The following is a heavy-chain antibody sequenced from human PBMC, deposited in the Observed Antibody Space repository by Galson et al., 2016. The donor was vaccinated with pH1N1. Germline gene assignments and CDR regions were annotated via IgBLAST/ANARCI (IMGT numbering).Heavy chain of an antibody. CDR2: VNNDGSST. CDR1: GFIFTNYW. Sequence: SLRLSCAASGFIFTNYWMHWVRQAPGRGLVWVARVNNDGSSTNYADSVKGRFTISRDNAKNSLYLQMNSLRVEDTAVYYCARAYYDPLTRFSGAFDYWGQGTLVTVSS. J-gene: IGHJ4*02. V-gene: IGHV3-74*01. D-gene: IGHD3-9*01. CDR3: ARAYYDPLTRFSGAFDY.